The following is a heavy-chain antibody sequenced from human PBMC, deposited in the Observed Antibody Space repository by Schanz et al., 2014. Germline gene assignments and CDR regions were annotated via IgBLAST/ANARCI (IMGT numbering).Heavy chain of an antibody. CDR3: ARAGQDYSDSSGYATYYFGN. V-gene: IGHV1-69*04. Sequence: QVQLVQSGAEVKKPGSSVKVSCKASGGTFSSFAIFWVRPAPGQGLEWMGTIIPILDITNYAQKFQGRVTITADKSTSTAYMELSNLRSEDTAVYYCARAGQDYSDSSGYATYYFGNWGQGTLVTVSS. D-gene: IGHD3-22*01. CDR1: GGTFSSFA. J-gene: IGHJ4*02. CDR2: IIPILDIT.